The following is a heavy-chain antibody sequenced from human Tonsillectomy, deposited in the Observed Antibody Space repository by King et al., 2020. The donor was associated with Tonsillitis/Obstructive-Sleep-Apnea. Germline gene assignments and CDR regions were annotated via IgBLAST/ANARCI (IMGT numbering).Heavy chain of an antibody. CDR2: IYDTESA. CDR1: GGSMRSGGYY. D-gene: IGHD1-26*01. V-gene: IGHV4-31*03. Sequence: VQLQESGPGLVKPSQTLSLTCTVSGGSMRSGGYYWSWIRQPPGKGLEWIGYIYDTESAYYNPSLKSRVTISVDTSKKQFSLNLSSVTAADTAVYYCAREMGARFDYWGHGTLVTVSS. J-gene: IGHJ4*01. CDR3: AREMGARFDY.